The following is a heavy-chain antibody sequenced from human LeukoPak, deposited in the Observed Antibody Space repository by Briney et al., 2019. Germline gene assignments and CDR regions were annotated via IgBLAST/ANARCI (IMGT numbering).Heavy chain of an antibody. J-gene: IGHJ6*02. D-gene: IGHD2-2*01. CDR2: IIPIFGTA. V-gene: IGHV1-69*13. CDR3: ARVPADDYYYYYGMDV. Sequence: SVKVSCKASGGTFSSYAISWERQAPGQGLEWMGGIIPIFGTANYAQKFQGRVTITADESTSTAYMELSSLRSEDTAVYYCARVPADDYYYYYGMDVWGQGTTVTVSS. CDR1: GGTFSSYA.